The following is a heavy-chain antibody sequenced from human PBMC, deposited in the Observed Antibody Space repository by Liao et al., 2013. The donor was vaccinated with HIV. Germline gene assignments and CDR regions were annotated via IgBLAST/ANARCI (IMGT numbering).Heavy chain of an antibody. Sequence: QVQLQQWGAGLLKPSETLSLTCAGYGGSFSAYYWTWIRQPPGKGLEWIGEIIHSGSTNYNPSLKSRVIISVDTSKNQFSLRLSSVTAADTAVYYCARGQGIYGSGTYLRYWGQGTLVTVSS. V-gene: IGHV4-34*01. CDR1: GGSFSAYY. CDR3: ARGQGIYGSGTYLRY. CDR2: IIHSGST. D-gene: IGHD3-10*01. J-gene: IGHJ4*02.